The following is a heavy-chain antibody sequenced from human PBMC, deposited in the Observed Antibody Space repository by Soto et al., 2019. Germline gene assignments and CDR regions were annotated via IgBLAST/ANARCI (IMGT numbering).Heavy chain of an antibody. D-gene: IGHD2-2*01. J-gene: IGHJ4*02. V-gene: IGHV3-33*01. CDR1: GMTFTTYG. Sequence: QVHLVESGGGVVQPGRSLRLSCAASGMTFTTYGFHWVRQAPGKGLEWVALIWHDGTKTYYGDSVKGRFTVSRDDYKSTLFLQLNSLRVEDTAVYYCARDLLGIDCSSTSCATLDSWGQVTLVTVSS. CDR3: ARDLLGIDCSSTSCATLDS. CDR2: IWHDGTKT.